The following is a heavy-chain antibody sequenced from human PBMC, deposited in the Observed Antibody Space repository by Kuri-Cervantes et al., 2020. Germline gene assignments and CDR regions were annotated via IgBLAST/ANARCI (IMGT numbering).Heavy chain of an antibody. CDR3: ARDPSPDPYTSGPYYFDY. Sequence: GGSLRLSCAASGFTFSSYWMTWVRQAPGKGLEWVANIKQDGSEKYYVDSVKGRFTISRDNAKNSLSLQMNSLRAEDTAVYYCARDPSPDPYTSGPYYFDYWGQGTLVTVSS. V-gene: IGHV3-7*01. CDR2: IKQDGSEK. D-gene: IGHD6-19*01. CDR1: GFTFSSYW. J-gene: IGHJ4*02.